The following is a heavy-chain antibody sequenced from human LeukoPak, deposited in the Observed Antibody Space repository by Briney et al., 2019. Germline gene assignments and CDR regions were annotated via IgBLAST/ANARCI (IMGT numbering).Heavy chain of an antibody. J-gene: IGHJ4*02. V-gene: IGHV1-69*04. D-gene: IGHD4-17*01. CDR1: GGTFSSYA. Sequence: GASVKVSCKASGGTFSSYAISWVRQAPGQGLEWMGRIIPILGIANYAQKFQGRVTITADKSTSTAYMELSSLRSEDTAVYYCARDPDYAQANPLKNTHNYWGQGTLVTVSS. CDR3: ARDPDYAQANPLKNTHNY. CDR2: IIPILGIA.